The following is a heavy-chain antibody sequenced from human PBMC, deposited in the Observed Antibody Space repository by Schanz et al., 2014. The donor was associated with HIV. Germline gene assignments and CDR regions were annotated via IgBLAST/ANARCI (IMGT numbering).Heavy chain of an antibody. D-gene: IGHD2-2*01. J-gene: IGHJ6*02. CDR2: IIPVFGTT. CDR3: ARTVVPAKREYAMDV. V-gene: IGHV1-69*06. Sequence: QVHLEQSGAEVRKPGSSMKVSCKASGGTFSNFAVSWVRQAPGQGLEWMGGIIPVFGTTNYAQKFQGRVTITADKSTSTAYMELSSLRSEDTAVYYCARTVVPAKREYAMDVWGQGTTVSVSS. CDR1: GGTFSNFA.